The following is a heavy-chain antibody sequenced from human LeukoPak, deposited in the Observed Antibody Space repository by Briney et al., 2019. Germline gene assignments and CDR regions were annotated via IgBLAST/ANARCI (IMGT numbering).Heavy chain of an antibody. CDR1: GYTFTGYY. CDR2: INPNSGGT. J-gene: IGHJ4*02. V-gene: IGHV1-2*02. Sequence: ASVKVSCKASGYTFTGYYMHWVRQAPGQGLEWMGWINPNSGGTNYAQKFQGRVSMTRDTSVNTAYMELSRVTSDDTAVYYCARDGVGLEYWGQGTPVTVSS. D-gene: IGHD3-3*01. CDR3: ARDGVGLEY.